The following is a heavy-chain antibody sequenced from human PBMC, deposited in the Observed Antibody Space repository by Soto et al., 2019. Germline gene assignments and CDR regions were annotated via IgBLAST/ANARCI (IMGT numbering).Heavy chain of an antibody. D-gene: IGHD3-10*01. CDR1: GYSFSTYW. CDR3: PRLPQFLWSGALTSRAYYFSY. V-gene: IGHV5-51*01. Sequence: LTISCTASGYSFSTYWIACVRQMPGKALEWMGIIYPGDSDTSYSPSFQCQVTISADTSTTTAYPPSNSLKPSDTAIYNCPRLPQFLWSGALTSRAYYFSYCGTRPLVAVSS. CDR2: IYPGDSDT. J-gene: IGHJ4*02.